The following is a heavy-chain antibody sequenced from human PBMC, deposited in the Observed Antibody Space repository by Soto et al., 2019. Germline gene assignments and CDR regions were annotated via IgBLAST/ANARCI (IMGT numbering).Heavy chain of an antibody. CDR1: GYTLTELS. Sequence: ASVKVSCKVSGYTLTELSMHWVRQAPGKGLEWMGGFDPEDGETIYAQKFQGRVTMTEDTSTDTAYMELSSLRSEDTAVYYCATEHAIFDGMDVWGQGTTVTVSS. J-gene: IGHJ6*02. V-gene: IGHV1-24*01. D-gene: IGHD3-3*01. CDR2: FDPEDGET. CDR3: ATEHAIFDGMDV.